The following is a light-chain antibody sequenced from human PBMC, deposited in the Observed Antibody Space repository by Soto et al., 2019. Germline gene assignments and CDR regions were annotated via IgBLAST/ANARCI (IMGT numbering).Light chain of an antibody. CDR1: QSVSSN. V-gene: IGKV3-15*01. CDR2: GAS. Sequence: EIVMTQSPATLSVSPGERATLSCRASQSVSSNLAWYQQKPGQAPRLLIYGASTRATGIPARFSGSGSGTEFTLTISSLQSEYFTVYYSQQYNNLPLTFGHGTRVDIK. J-gene: IGKJ1*01. CDR3: QQYNNLPLT.